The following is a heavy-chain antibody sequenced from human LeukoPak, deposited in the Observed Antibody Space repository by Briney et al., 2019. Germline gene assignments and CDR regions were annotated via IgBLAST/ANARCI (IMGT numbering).Heavy chain of an antibody. CDR1: GFTCRTYW. CDR2: VNEDGSEK. CDR3: ARGVAWLDD. V-gene: IGHV3-7*05. Sequence: PGGSLRLSCEVSGFTCRTYWMTWVRQAPGKGLKWVASVNEDGSEKYLVDSVKGRFTISRDNAKSSLFLQLHSLGAEDTAVYYCARGVAWLDDWGQGTRVTVFS. J-gene: IGHJ5*02.